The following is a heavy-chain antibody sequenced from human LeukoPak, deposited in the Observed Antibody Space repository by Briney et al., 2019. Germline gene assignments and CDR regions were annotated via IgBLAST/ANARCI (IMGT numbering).Heavy chain of an antibody. CDR3: TRVGYIDEGIDY. J-gene: IGHJ4*02. D-gene: IGHD5-24*01. V-gene: IGHV3-30*04. Sequence: GGSLRLSCAASGFTFSNYAMHWVRQAPDKGLEWVAVVSYDGSSKYYADSVKGRFTVSRDNSKNTLYLQMNSLRAEDTAIYYCTRVGYIDEGIDYWGQGTLVTVSS. CDR2: VSYDGSSK. CDR1: GFTFSNYA.